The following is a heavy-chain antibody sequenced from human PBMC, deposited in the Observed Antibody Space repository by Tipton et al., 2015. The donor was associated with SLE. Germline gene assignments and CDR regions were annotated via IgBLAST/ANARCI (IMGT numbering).Heavy chain of an antibody. Sequence: LRLSCTVSGGSMISYYWNWIRQPAGKGLEWIGRIYTSGTTNYNPSLKSRVTMSVDTSKNQCSLELSSVTAADTAVYFCARHDWGHYYDSSGPFDYWGQGTLVTVSS. V-gene: IGHV4-4*07. CDR2: IYTSGTT. J-gene: IGHJ4*02. D-gene: IGHD3-22*01. CDR3: ARHDWGHYYDSSGPFDY. CDR1: GGSMISYY.